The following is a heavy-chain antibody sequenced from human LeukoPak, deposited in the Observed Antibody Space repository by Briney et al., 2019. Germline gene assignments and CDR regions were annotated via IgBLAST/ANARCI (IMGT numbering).Heavy chain of an antibody. CDR2: INQDGSEK. D-gene: IGHD4-17*01. CDR3: AKTTVTTRGAHPYFDY. V-gene: IGHV3-7*01. Sequence: GGSLRLSCAASGFTFSSYWMSWVRQAPGMGLEWVANINQDGSEKYYVDSVKGRFTISRDNAKNSLHLQMNSLRAEDTAVYYCAKTTVTTRGAHPYFDYWGQGTLVTVSS. J-gene: IGHJ4*02. CDR1: GFTFSSYW.